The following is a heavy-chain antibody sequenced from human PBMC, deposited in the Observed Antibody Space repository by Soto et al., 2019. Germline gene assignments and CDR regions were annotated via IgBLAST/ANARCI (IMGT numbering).Heavy chain of an antibody. D-gene: IGHD2-21*01. Sequence: VNSSCAASGGTFRRYAICWVRQASGQGLEWMGGIIPILGSANYAQKFQDRVTITADESTTTTYIELRSLRSEDAAVYYCASRLIFYALDIWGQGTMVTVSS. CDR2: IIPILGSA. V-gene: IGHV1-69*01. J-gene: IGHJ3*02. CDR1: GGTFRRYA. CDR3: ASRLIFYALDI.